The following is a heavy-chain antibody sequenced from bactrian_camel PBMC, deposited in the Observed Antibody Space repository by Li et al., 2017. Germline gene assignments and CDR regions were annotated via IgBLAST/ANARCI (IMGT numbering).Heavy chain of an antibody. CDR3: ARREEGLVFGH. CDR2: IRSGGTLS. V-gene: IGHV3S42*01. J-gene: IGHJ6*01. Sequence: VQLVESGGGSVQAGGSLRLSCAASGFSFSSYAMTWVRQAPGKGLEWVSDIRSGGTLSAYADSVLGRFTISRDNAQNTLYLQLSRVKSEDTAMYYCARREEGLVFGHWGRGTQVTVS. CDR1: GFSFSSYA. D-gene: IGHD5*01.